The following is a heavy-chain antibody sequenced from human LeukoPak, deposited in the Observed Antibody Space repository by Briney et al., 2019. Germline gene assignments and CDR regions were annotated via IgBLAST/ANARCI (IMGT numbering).Heavy chain of an antibody. V-gene: IGHV4-39*02. J-gene: IGHJ5*02. D-gene: IGHD3-10*01. Sequence: SETLSLTCTVSGGSISSSSYYWGWIRQPPGKGLEWIGNIYYSETTYYNPSLESRVTISIDTSNNQFSLKLSSVTPEDTAVYYCARASVRGVIIRGYNWFDPWGQGTLVTVSS. CDR1: GGSISSSSYY. CDR3: ARASVRGVIIRGYNWFDP. CDR2: IYYSETT.